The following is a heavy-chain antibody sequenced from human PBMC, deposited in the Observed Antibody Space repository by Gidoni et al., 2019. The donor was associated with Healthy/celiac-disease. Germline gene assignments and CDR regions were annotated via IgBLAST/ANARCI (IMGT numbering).Heavy chain of an antibody. CDR1: GYTFPSEG. D-gene: IGHD3-10*01. Sequence: QVQLVQSGAELKKPGASVKVSFKASGYTFPSEGLSWVRQSPGQGLEWMGWIRAYNGNTNYAQKLQGRVTMTTDTSTSKAYMELRRVRSDDTAVYYCARVSWFGDLFPGDYWGQGTLVTVSS. V-gene: IGHV1-18*01. J-gene: IGHJ4*02. CDR3: ARVSWFGDLFPGDY. CDR2: IRAYNGNT.